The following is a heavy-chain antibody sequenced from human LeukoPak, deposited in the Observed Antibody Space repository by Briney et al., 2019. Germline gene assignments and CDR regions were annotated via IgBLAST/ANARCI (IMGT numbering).Heavy chain of an antibody. V-gene: IGHV3-11*03. CDR3: ARCGTPNNYYGYGVDV. Sequence: GGSLTLSCAASGFTFSDYYMSWIRQAPGKGLEWISYISVSGSYTNYADSVKGRFTISRDNAKNSLYLQMISLRAEDTAVYYCARCGTPNNYYGYGVDVWGQGTTVIVSS. CDR2: ISVSGSYT. CDR1: GFTFSDYY. J-gene: IGHJ6*02. D-gene: IGHD1-26*01.